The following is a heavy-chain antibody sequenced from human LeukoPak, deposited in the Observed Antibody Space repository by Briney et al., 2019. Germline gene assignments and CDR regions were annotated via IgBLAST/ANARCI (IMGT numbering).Heavy chain of an antibody. Sequence: PGRSLRLSCAASGFIFSSYAIHWVRQAPGKGLEWVAVISYDGSNKYYADSVKGRFTISRDNSNNTLYLQMNSQRAEDTAVYYCARAYCGGDCYPDAFDIWGQGTMVTVSS. CDR3: ARAYCGGDCYPDAFDI. D-gene: IGHD2-21*02. V-gene: IGHV3-30-3*01. CDR1: GFIFSSYA. CDR2: ISYDGSNK. J-gene: IGHJ3*02.